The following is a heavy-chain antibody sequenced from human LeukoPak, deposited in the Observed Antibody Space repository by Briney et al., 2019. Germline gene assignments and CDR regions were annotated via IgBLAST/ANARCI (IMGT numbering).Heavy chain of an antibody. V-gene: IGHV4-39*01. CDR2: IYYSGST. Sequence: SETLSLTCAVSAGSISSTSYYWAWIRQPPGKGLEWIGTIYYSGSTYHNPSLKSRVTLSVDTSRNQFSLRLSSVDAADTAVYYCAKAGVRYFDSSGLYAFDFWGQGTTVTVSS. CDR1: AGSISSTSYY. D-gene: IGHD3-22*01. J-gene: IGHJ3*01. CDR3: AKAGVRYFDSSGLYAFDF.